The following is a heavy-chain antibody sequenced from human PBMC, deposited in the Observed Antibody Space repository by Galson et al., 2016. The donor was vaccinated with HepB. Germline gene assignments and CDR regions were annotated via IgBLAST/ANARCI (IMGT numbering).Heavy chain of an antibody. CDR1: GYTFTNYY. CDR3: TRGFCSSTSCYANDY. J-gene: IGHJ4*02. Sequence: SVKVSCKASGYTFTNYYIHWVRQAPGQGLEWMGIINPSGGSTNYAPKFQGRVTMTRDTSTSTVYMVLSSLRSEDTAMYYCTRGFCSSTSCYANDYWGQGTLVTVSS. CDR2: INPSGGST. D-gene: IGHD2-2*01. V-gene: IGHV1-46*03.